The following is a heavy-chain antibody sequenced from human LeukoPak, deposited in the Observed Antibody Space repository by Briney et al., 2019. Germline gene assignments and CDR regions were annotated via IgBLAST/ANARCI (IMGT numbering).Heavy chain of an antibody. CDR3: ARADTAMYGNWDYYYGMDV. CDR2: IYTSGST. CDR1: GGSISSYY. Sequence: SETLSLTCTVSGGSISSYYWSWIRQPAGKGLEWIGRIYTSGSTNYNPSLKSRVTMSVDTSKNQFSLKLSSVTAADTAVYYCARADTAMYGNWDYYYGMDVWGQGTTVTVSS. J-gene: IGHJ6*02. V-gene: IGHV4-4*07. D-gene: IGHD5-18*01.